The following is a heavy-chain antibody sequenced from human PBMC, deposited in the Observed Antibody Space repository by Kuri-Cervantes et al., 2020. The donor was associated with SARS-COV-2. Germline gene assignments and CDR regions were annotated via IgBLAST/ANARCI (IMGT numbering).Heavy chain of an antibody. D-gene: IGHD1-26*01. V-gene: IGHV4-34*01. CDR2: INHSGST. CDR3: ARGWYPVGATILYYFDY. CDR1: GGSFSGYY. Sequence: SETLSFTCAVYGGSFSGYYWSWIRQPPGKGLEWIGEINHSGSTNYNPSLKSRVTISVDTSKNQFSLKLSSVTAADTAVYYCARGWYPVGATILYYFDYWGQGTLVTVSS. J-gene: IGHJ4*02.